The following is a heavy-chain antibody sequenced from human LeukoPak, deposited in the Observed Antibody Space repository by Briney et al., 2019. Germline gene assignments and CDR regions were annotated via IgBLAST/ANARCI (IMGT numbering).Heavy chain of an antibody. V-gene: IGHV3-53*01. CDR1: WFTVSSNY. J-gene: IGHJ5*02. Sequence: PGGSLRLSCAASWFTVSSNYMSWVRQAPGKGLDWVSIIYSGCSTYYADSVKGRFTISRDNSKNTMYLQMNSLRAEDTAVYYCARDTYYDISGYPSWFDPWGQGTLVTVSS. D-gene: IGHD3-22*01. CDR3: ARDTYYDISGYPSWFDP. CDR2: IYSGCST.